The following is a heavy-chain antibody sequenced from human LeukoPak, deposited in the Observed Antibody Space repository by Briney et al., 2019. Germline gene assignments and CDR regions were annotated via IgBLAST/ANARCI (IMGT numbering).Heavy chain of an antibody. Sequence: ASVKVSCKASGYTFTSYAMHWVRQAPGQRLEWMGWINAGNGNTKYSQEFQGRVTITRDTSISTAYMELSRLRSDDTAVYYCARDNYYGSGSYYTPIYYFYYMDVWGKGTTVTISS. CDR3: ARDNYYGSGSYYTPIYYFYYMDV. CDR1: GYTFTSYA. J-gene: IGHJ6*03. D-gene: IGHD3-10*01. V-gene: IGHV1-3*01. CDR2: INAGNGNT.